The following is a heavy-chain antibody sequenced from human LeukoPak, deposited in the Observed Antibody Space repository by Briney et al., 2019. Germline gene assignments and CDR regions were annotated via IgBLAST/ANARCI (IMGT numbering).Heavy chain of an antibody. Sequence: ASVKVSCKTSGYTFTNYYMHWVRQAPGQGLEWMGIINPHGSSTSYAQKFQGRVTMTRDTSISTAYMELSRLRSDDTAVYYCARGRLTRKPVAATLYYFDYWGQGTLVTVSS. V-gene: IGHV1-46*01. CDR2: INPHGSST. D-gene: IGHD6-19*01. CDR3: ARGRLTRKPVAATLYYFDY. J-gene: IGHJ4*02. CDR1: GYTFTNYY.